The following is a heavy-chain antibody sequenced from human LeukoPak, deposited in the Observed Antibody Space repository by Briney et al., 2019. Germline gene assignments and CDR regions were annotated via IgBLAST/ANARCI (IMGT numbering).Heavy chain of an antibody. CDR2: IYYSGST. J-gene: IGHJ4*02. D-gene: IGHD1-26*01. Sequence: SETLSLTCTVSGGSIGSSSYYWGWIRQPPGKGLEWIGSIYYSGSTYYNPSLKSRVTISVDTSKNQFSLKLSSVTAADTAVYYCARHPLARYFDYWGQGTLVTVSS. CDR1: GGSIGSSSYY. CDR3: ARHPLARYFDY. V-gene: IGHV4-39*01.